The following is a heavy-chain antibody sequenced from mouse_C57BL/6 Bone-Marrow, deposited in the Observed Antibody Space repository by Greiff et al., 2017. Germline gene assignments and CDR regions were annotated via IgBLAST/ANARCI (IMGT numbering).Heavy chain of an antibody. V-gene: IGHV1-69*01. J-gene: IGHJ4*01. Sequence: QVQLQQPGAELVMPGASVKLSCKASGYTFTSYWMHWVKQRPGQGLEWIGEIDPSDSYTNYNQKFKGKSTLTVDKSSSTADMQLSSLTSEDSAVYYCARSGYYDSYYAMDYWGQGTSVTVSS. D-gene: IGHD2-4*01. CDR1: GYTFTSYW. CDR2: IDPSDSYT. CDR3: ARSGYYDSYYAMDY.